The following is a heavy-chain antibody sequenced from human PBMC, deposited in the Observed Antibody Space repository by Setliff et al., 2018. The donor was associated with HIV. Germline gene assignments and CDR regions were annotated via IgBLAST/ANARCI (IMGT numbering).Heavy chain of an antibody. V-gene: IGHV3-48*03. CDR1: GFTFSSYE. CDR3: ASTGLLLPRFGASYYYYGTDV. D-gene: IGHD3-10*01. J-gene: IGHJ6*02. Sequence: GGSLRLSCAASGFTFSSYEMNWVRQAPGKGLEWVSYISSSGSTIYYADSVKGRFTISRDNAKNSLYLQMNSLRAEDTAVYFCASTGLLLPRFGASYYYYGTDVWGQGTTVTVSS. CDR2: ISSSGSTI.